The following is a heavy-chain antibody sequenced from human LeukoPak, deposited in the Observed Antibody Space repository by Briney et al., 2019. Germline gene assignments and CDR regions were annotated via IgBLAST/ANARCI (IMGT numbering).Heavy chain of an antibody. CDR1: GGSFSDYY. V-gene: IGHV4-34*01. CDR3: ARSSGYKRYFDY. J-gene: IGHJ4*02. CDR2: INHSGST. Sequence: PSETLSLTCAVYGGSFSDYYWSWIRQPPGKGLEWIGEINHSGSTNYNPSLKSRVTISVDTSKNQFSLKLSSVTTADTAVYYCARSSGYKRYFDYWGQGTLVTVSS. D-gene: IGHD3-22*01.